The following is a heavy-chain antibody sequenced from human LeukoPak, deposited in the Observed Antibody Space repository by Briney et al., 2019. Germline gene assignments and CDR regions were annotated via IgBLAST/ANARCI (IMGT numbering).Heavy chain of an antibody. J-gene: IGHJ4*02. Sequence: SETLSLTCAVYGGSFSGYYWSWIRQPPGKGLEWIGEINHSGSTNYNPSLKSRVTISVDTSKNQFSLKLSSVTAADTAVYYCARQVVPAASDYWGQGTLVTVSS. CDR3: ARQVVPAASDY. D-gene: IGHD2-2*01. CDR1: GGSFSGYY. CDR2: INHSGST. V-gene: IGHV4-34*01.